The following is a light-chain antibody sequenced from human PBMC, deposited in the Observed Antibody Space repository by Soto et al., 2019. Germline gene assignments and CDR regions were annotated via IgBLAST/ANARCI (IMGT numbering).Light chain of an antibody. J-gene: IGKJ2*01. Sequence: DLQMTQSPSSLSASVGDRVTITCQASQDISNYLNWYQQKPGKAPKLLIYDASNLETGVPSRFSGSGSGTDFTFNISSLQPEDIATYYCQQYANLPPYTFGQGTKLEIK. V-gene: IGKV1-33*01. CDR2: DAS. CDR3: QQYANLPPYT. CDR1: QDISNY.